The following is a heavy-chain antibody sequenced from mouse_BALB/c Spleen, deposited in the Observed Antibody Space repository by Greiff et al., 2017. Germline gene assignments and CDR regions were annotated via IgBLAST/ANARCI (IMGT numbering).Heavy chain of an antibody. J-gene: IGHJ3*01. CDR2: IDPANGNT. CDR1: GFNIKDTY. D-gene: IGHD1-1*01. V-gene: IGHV14-3*02. CDR3: APVVAREAWFAY. Sequence: VQLQQSGAELVKPGASVKLSCTASGFNIKDTYMHWVKQRPEQGLEWIGRIDPANGNTKYDPKFQGKATITADTSSNTAYLQLSSLTSEDTAVYYCAPVVAREAWFAYWGQGTLVTVSA.